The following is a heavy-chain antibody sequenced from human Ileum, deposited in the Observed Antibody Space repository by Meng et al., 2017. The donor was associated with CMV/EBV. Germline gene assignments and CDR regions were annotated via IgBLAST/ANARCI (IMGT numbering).Heavy chain of an antibody. D-gene: IGHD4-11*01. CDR2: IYSSGII. CDR1: GGSINSFY. J-gene: IGHJ5*02. Sequence: QVQLQESGPGLVKPSETLSLTCSVSGGSINSFYWSWIRQPAGKGLEWIGRIYSSGIINYNPSLKSRVTVSVDTSKNQFSLKVNSVTAADTAVYYCARLQAWDRFDPWGQGTLVTVSS. CDR3: ARLQAWDRFDP. V-gene: IGHV4-4*07.